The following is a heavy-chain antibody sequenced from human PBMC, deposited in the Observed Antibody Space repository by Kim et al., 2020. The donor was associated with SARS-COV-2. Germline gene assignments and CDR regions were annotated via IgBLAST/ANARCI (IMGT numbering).Heavy chain of an antibody. CDR2: ISSSSSYI. V-gene: IGHV3-21*01. D-gene: IGHD3-10*01. CDR1: GFTFSSYS. Sequence: GGSLRLSCAASGFTFSSYSMNWVRQAPGKGLEWVSSISSSSSYIYYADSVKGRFTISRDNAKNSLYLQMNSLRAEDTAVYYCARDLYYYGSGRTYNWFDPWGQGTLVTVSS. CDR3: ARDLYYYGSGRTYNWFDP. J-gene: IGHJ5*02.